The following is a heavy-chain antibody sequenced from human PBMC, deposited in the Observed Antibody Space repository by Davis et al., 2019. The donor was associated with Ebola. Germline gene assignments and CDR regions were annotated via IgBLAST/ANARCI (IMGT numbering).Heavy chain of an antibody. D-gene: IGHD3-3*01. Sequence: GESLKISCAASGFTFSSYSMNWVRQAPGKGLEWVSYISAGSTTIYDADSVKGRFTISRDNSKNTLYLQMNSLRGEDTAVYYCARSGLSFGVVKYHYGMDAWGKGTTVTVSS. V-gene: IGHV3-48*01. CDR3: ARSGLSFGVVKYHYGMDA. CDR1: GFTFSSYS. CDR2: ISAGSTTI. J-gene: IGHJ6*04.